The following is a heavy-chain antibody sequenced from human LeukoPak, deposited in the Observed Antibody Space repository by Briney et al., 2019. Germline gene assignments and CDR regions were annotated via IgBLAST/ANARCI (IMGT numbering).Heavy chain of an antibody. CDR1: GFNFDDYT. V-gene: IGHV3-43*01. J-gene: IGHJ4*01. CDR3: AKDLGKVIAAAGTSGFDS. D-gene: IGHD6-13*01. Sequence: GGSLRLSCAASGFNFDDYTMHWVRQIPGKSLEWVSLINWDGGSIFYADSVKGRFTISRDTRKNFLYLQMISLRTEDTALYYCAKDLGKVIAAAGTSGFDSWGRGTLVTVSS. CDR2: INWDGGSI.